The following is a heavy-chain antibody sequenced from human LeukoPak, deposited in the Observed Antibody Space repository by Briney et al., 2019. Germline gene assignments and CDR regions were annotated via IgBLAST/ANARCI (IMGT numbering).Heavy chain of an antibody. CDR3: ARHRGAIVVVPAATSTNFYGMDV. J-gene: IGHJ6*02. CDR2: IYPGDSDT. CDR1: GYSLTSYW. D-gene: IGHD2-2*01. Sequence: GESLKISCKGSGYSLTSYWIGWVRQMPGKGLEWMGIIYPGDSDTRYSPSFQGQVTISADKSISTAYLQWSSLKASDTAMYYCARHRGAIVVVPAATSTNFYGMDVWGQGTTVTVSS. V-gene: IGHV5-51*01.